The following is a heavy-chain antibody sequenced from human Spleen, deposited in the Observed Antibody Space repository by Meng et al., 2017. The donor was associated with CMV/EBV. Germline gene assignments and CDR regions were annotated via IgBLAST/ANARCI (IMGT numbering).Heavy chain of an antibody. Sequence: SGGSVSNVAYYWSWIRQPPGKGLEWIGYVYHTGTTKYNPSLKSRVTLSVDTSKNQLPLKMTSVTAADTAVYYCARQIYDTSGEGWFDPWGQGTLVTVSS. D-gene: IGHD3-3*01. CDR3: ARQIYDTSGEGWFDP. CDR1: GGSVSNVAYY. V-gene: IGHV4-61*07. CDR2: VYHTGTT. J-gene: IGHJ5*02.